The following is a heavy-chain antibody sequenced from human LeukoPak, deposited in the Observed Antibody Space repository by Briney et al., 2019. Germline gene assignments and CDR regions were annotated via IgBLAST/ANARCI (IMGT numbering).Heavy chain of an antibody. CDR2: IYPGDSDT. V-gene: IGHV5-51*01. J-gene: IGHJ6*03. CDR3: ARHGYSGHGLYDPRGYYYYYMDV. D-gene: IGHD5-12*01. CDR1: GYSFTSYW. Sequence: GESLKISCKGSGYSFTSYWIGWVRQMPGKGLEWMGIIYPGDSDTRYSPSFQGQVTISADKSISTAYLQWSSLKASDTAMYYCARHGYSGHGLYDPRGYYYYYMDVWGKGTTVTISS.